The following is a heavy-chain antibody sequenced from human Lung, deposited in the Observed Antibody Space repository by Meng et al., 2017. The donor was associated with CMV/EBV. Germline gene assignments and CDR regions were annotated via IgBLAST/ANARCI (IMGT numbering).Heavy chain of an antibody. CDR2: IYFVNSDT. V-gene: IGHV5-51*01. Sequence: SPYRFTNYWIGWVRQTPGKGLEWMGIIYFVNSDTKYSPSFQGQVTISVDRSISTAYLQWSSLKVSDSAMYYCVRSSHSNLGHNWFDPWGQGTLVTVSS. CDR1: PYRFTNYW. CDR3: VRSSHSNLGHNWFDP. D-gene: IGHD1-1*01. J-gene: IGHJ5*02.